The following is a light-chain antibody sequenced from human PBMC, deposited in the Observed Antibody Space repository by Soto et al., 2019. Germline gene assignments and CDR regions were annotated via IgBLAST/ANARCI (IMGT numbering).Light chain of an antibody. CDR2: QVT. CDR1: SRDVGAYNY. Sequence: QSALTQPASVSGSPGQSITISCTGTSRDVGAYNYVSWYQHHPGKAPHLLIYQVTYRPSGVSPRFAGSKSGNTASLTISGLQPEDEADYYCSSNTAQFTDVFGTGTKVTVL. V-gene: IGLV2-14*01. CDR3: SSNTAQFTDV. J-gene: IGLJ1*01.